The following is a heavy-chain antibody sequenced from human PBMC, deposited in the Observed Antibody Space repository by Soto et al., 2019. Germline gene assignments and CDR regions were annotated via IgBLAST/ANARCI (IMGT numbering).Heavy chain of an antibody. J-gene: IGHJ5*02. V-gene: IGHV3-23*01. CDR1: GFTFSSYA. Sequence: EVQLLESGGGLVQPGGSLRLSCAASGFTFSSYAMSWVRQAPGKGLEWVSAISGSGGSTYYADSVKGRFTISRDNSKNTLYLQINSLRAEDTAVYYCASSLYEVYNWFDPWGQGTLVTVSS. CDR3: ASSLYEVYNWFDP. D-gene: IGHD3-3*01. CDR2: ISGSGGST.